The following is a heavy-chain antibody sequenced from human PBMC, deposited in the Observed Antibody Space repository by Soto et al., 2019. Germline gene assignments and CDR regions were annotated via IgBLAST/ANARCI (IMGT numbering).Heavy chain of an antibody. V-gene: IGHV3-9*01. CDR1: GFTFDDYA. CDR2: ISWNRGSI. J-gene: IGHJ4*02. Sequence: EVQLVESGGGLVQPGRSLRLSCAASGFTFDDYAMHWVRQAPGKGLEWVSGISWNRGSIGYADSVKGRFTISRDNAKNSLYLQMNSLRAEDTALYYCTMVRGGFDYWGQGTLVTVSS. D-gene: IGHD3-10*01. CDR3: TMVRGGFDY.